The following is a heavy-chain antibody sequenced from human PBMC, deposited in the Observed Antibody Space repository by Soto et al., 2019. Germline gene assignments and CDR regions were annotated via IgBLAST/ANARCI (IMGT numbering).Heavy chain of an antibody. D-gene: IGHD3-9*01. CDR1: GGSFSTYY. CDR2: INHSGSN. CDR3: ARGGSNDWQVAFDI. Sequence: SETLSLTCVVSGGSFSTYYYNWIRQSPGKGLEWIGEINHSGSNNYSPSLKSRVTMSLDTSKNQFSLKLTSVTAADTAVYYCARGGSNDWQVAFDIWGQGTMVTVSS. V-gene: IGHV4-34*01. J-gene: IGHJ3*02.